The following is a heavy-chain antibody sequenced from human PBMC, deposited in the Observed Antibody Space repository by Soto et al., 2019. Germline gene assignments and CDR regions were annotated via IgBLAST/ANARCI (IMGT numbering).Heavy chain of an antibody. CDR1: GYTFTSYA. CDR2: INAGNGNT. J-gene: IGHJ5*02. V-gene: IGHV1-3*05. CDR3: ARDLGYCTNGVCYPAWFDP. D-gene: IGHD2-8*01. Sequence: QVHLVQSGAEEKKPGASVKVSCKASGYTFTSYAMYWVRQAPGQRLEWMGWINAGNGNTKYSQKFQGRDTITRDTSASTAYMELSSLRSEDTAVYYCARDLGYCTNGVCYPAWFDPWGQGTLVTVSS.